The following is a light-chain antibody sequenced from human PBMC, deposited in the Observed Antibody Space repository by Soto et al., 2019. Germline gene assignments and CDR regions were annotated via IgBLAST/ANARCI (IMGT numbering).Light chain of an antibody. Sequence: QSVVTQPPSASGTPGLGVIMSCSGSSSNIGINPVNWYQQLPGTAPKLLIYTNNQRPSGVPDRFSGSKSGTSASLAISGLHSEDEGDYYCAAWDDSLNGVIFGGGTQLTVL. CDR1: SSNIGINP. V-gene: IGLV1-44*01. J-gene: IGLJ2*01. CDR3: AAWDDSLNGVI. CDR2: TNN.